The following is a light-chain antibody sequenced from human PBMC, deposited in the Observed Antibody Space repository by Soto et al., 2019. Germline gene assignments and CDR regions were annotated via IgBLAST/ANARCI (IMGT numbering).Light chain of an antibody. CDR3: SSYTSSSTQV. Sequence: QCALTQPASVSVSPGQSITISCTGTSSDVGGYNYVSWYQQHPGKAPKLMIYDVSNRPSGVSNRFSGSKSGNTASLTISGLQAEDEADYYCSSYTSSSTQVFGTGTKVTVL. J-gene: IGLJ1*01. CDR1: SSDVGGYNY. CDR2: DVS. V-gene: IGLV2-14*01.